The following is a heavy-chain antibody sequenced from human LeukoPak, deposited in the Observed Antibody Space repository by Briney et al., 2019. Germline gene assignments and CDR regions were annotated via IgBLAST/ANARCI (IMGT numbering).Heavy chain of an antibody. CDR1: GGSISRYY. J-gene: IGHJ3*02. Sequence: SETLSLTCTVSGGSISRYYWSWIRQPAGKGLEWIGRIYTSGSTNYNPSLKSRVTMSVDTSKNQFSLKLSSVTAADTAVYYCARDPNTYYYDSSGYYGDAFDIRGQGTMVTVSS. CDR3: ARDPNTYYYDSSGYYGDAFDI. CDR2: IYTSGST. V-gene: IGHV4-4*07. D-gene: IGHD3-22*01.